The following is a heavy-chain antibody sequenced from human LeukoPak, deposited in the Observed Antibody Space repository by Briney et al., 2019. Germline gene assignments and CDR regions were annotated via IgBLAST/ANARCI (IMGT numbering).Heavy chain of an antibody. CDR3: ARDRGNPDSFSI. Sequence: GGSLRLSCAASGFTFSSYWMHWVRQAPGKGLVWVSRIKSDGSDTTYADSVKGRFTIFRDNAKNMLYLQMNSLRAEDTAVYYCARDRGNPDSFSIWGQGTVVTVSS. D-gene: IGHD3-10*01. CDR2: IKSDGSDT. CDR1: GFTFSSYW. J-gene: IGHJ3*02. V-gene: IGHV3-74*03.